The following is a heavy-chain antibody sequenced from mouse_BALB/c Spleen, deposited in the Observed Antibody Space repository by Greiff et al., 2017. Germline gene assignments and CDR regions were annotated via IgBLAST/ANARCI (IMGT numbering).Heavy chain of an antibody. CDR1: GISITTGNYR. CDR3: ARYGYDYWYFDV. V-gene: IGHV3-5*02. Sequence: EVKLVESGPGLVKPSQTVSLTCTVTGISITTGNYRWSWIRQFPGNKLEWIGYIYYSGTITYNPSLTSRTTITRDTSKNQFFLEMNSLTAEDTATYYCARYGYDYWYFDVWGAGTTVTVSS. CDR2: IYYSGTI. D-gene: IGHD2-2*01. J-gene: IGHJ1*01.